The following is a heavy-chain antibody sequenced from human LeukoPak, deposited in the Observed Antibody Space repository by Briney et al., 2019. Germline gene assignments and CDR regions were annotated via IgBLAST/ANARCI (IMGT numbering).Heavy chain of an antibody. J-gene: IGHJ1*01. CDR3: AKGNAGARLGYFQH. CDR2: ISYDGSNK. D-gene: IGHD4-11*01. CDR1: GFTFSSCG. V-gene: IGHV3-30*18. Sequence: GGSLRLSCAASGFTFSSCGMHWVRQAPGKGLEWVAVISYDGSNKYYADSVKGRFTISRDNSKNTLYLQMNSLRAEDTAVYYCAKGNAGARLGYFQHWGQGTLVTVSS.